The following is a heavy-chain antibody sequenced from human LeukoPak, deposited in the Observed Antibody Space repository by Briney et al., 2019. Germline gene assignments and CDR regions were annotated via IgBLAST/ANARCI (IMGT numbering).Heavy chain of an antibody. CDR3: ARPVSSGSYSGAFDI. J-gene: IGHJ3*02. V-gene: IGHV4-34*01. D-gene: IGHD3-10*01. Sequence: SETLSLTCAVYGGSFSGYYWSWLRQPPGKGLEWIGEINHSGSTNYNPSLKSRVTISVDTSKNQFSLKLSSVTAADTAVYYCARPVSSGSYSGAFDIWGQGTRVTVSS. CDR1: GGSFSGYY. CDR2: INHSGST.